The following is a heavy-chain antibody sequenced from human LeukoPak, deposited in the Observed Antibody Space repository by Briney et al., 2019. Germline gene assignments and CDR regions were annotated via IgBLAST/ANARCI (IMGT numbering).Heavy chain of an antibody. CDR2: ITGNAGFI. CDR1: GFTFSTYA. D-gene: IGHD1-26*01. CDR3: AKDKVPDGKWEIGR. V-gene: IGHV3-23*01. J-gene: IGHJ4*02. Sequence: GGSLRLSCTPSGFTFSTYAMNWVRQAPGKGLEWVGGITGNAGFIGYADFVKGRFIISRDNTNNRLFLQMRSLRGEDTAVYYCAKDKVPDGKWEIGRWGQGTLVTVSS.